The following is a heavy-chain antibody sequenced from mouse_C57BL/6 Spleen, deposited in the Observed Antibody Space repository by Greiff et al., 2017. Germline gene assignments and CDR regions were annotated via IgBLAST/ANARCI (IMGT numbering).Heavy chain of an antibody. CDR1: GYTFTSYW. V-gene: IGHV1-50*01. J-gene: IGHJ3*01. CDR3: ARRRGDGFFAY. D-gene: IGHD2-3*01. Sequence: QVQLQQPGAELVKPGASVKLSCKASGYTFTSYWMQWVNQRPGQGLEWIGEIDPSDSYTNYNQKFKGKATLTVDTSSSTAYMQLSSLTSEDSAVYYCARRRGDGFFAYWGQGTLVTVSA. CDR2: IDPSDSYT.